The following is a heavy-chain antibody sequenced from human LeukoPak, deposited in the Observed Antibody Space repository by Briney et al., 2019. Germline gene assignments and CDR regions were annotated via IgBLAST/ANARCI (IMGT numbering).Heavy chain of an antibody. V-gene: IGHV1-2*02. J-gene: IGHJ4*02. D-gene: IGHD6-13*01. CDR2: INPNSGGT. CDR1: GYTFTGYY. Sequence: ASVKVSCKASGYTFTGYYMHWVRQAPGQGLEWMGWINPNSGGTNYAQKFQGRVTMTRDTSIRTAYMELSRLTSDDTAVYYCARDLRYSSSWDVDYWGQGTLVTVSS. CDR3: ARDLRYSSSWDVDY.